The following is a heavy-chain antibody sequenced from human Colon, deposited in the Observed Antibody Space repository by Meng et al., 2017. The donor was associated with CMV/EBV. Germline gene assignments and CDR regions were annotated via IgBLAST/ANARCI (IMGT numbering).Heavy chain of an antibody. Sequence: PFRSHYMHWLRQAPGHGFEWMGVINPSAGTANYAHRFRGRLTMTSDPSARTVLMELSSLTSDDTAVYYCAKGEAGPFWTGSNYFDSWGLGTLVTVSS. CDR1: PFRSHY. CDR3: AKGEAGPFWTGSNYFDS. V-gene: IGHV1-46*01. J-gene: IGHJ4*02. D-gene: IGHD3/OR15-3a*01. CDR2: INPSAGTA.